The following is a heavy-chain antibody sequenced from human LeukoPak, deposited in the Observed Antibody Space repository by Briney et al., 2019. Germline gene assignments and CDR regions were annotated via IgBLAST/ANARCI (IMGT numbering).Heavy chain of an antibody. Sequence: GGSLILSCATCGLTCSSYWMDWVRHAPRKGLVWVSRINSDGSSTSYADSVKGRFTISRDNAKNTLYLQMNSLRAEDTAVYYCARARLRSNWFDPWGQGALVTVSS. D-gene: IGHD3-16*01. V-gene: IGHV3-74*01. CDR2: INSDGSST. CDR3: ARARLRSNWFDP. J-gene: IGHJ5*02. CDR1: GLTCSSYW.